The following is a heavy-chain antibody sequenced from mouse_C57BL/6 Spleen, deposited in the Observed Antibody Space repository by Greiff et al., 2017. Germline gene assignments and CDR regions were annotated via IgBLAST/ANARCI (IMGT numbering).Heavy chain of an antibody. D-gene: IGHD2-2*01. V-gene: IGHV5-9*01. CDR3: ARGGVTTRDYAMDY. CDR1: GFTFSSYT. CDR2: ISGGGGNT. J-gene: IGHJ4*01. Sequence: EVQRVESGGGLVKPGGSLKLSCAASGFTFSSYTMSWVRQTPEKRLEWVATISGGGGNTYYPDSVKGRFTISRDNAKNTLYLQMSSLRSEDTALYYCARGGVTTRDYAMDYWGQGTSVTGSS.